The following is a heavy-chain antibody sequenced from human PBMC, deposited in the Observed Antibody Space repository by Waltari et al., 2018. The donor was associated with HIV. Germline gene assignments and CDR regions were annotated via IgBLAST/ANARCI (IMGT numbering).Heavy chain of an antibody. CDR3: TTGIVAATSY. D-gene: IGHD1-26*01. CDR1: GFTFSNAW. J-gene: IGHJ4*02. V-gene: IGHV3-15*05. Sequence: EVQLVESGGGLVKPGGSLRLSCAASGFTFSNAWMSWVRQAPGKGLEWVGRIKSKSDGGTTDYAAPVKGRFTISRDDSKKTLYLHMNSLKTDDTAEYYCTTGIVAATSYWGQGTLVTVSS. CDR2: IKSKSDGGTT.